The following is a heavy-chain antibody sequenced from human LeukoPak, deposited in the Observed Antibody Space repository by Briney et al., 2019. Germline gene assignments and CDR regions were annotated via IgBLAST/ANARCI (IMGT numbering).Heavy chain of an antibody. D-gene: IGHD5-24*01. J-gene: IGHJ3*02. V-gene: IGHV1-46*01. CDR2: INPSADST. Sequence: ASVKVSCKASGYTFARYYMHWVRQAPGQGLEWMGVINPSADSTSYTQKFQGRVSMTRDTSTSTVYMDLSSLRSEDTAVYYCARGRDGYNRDAFGIWGQGTVVTVSS. CDR1: GYTFARYY. CDR3: ARGRDGYNRDAFGI.